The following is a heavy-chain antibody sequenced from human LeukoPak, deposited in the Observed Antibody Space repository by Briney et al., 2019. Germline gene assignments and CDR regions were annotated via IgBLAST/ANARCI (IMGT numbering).Heavy chain of an antibody. Sequence: ASVKVSCKASGYTFKSYAITWVRQAPGQGLEWMGWIDPYSGNTNYAQKFQGRVTMTTETFTSTADMEVASLRSDDTAVYYCARGVGNEGLTIWGQGTLVTVSS. CDR3: ARGVGNEGLTI. V-gene: IGHV1-18*01. CDR2: IDPYSGNT. J-gene: IGHJ3*02. CDR1: GYTFKSYA. D-gene: IGHD1-26*01.